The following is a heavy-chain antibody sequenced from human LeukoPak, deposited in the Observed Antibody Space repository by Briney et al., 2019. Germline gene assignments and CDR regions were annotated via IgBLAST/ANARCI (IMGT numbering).Heavy chain of an antibody. CDR1: GFTFSSYS. J-gene: IGHJ4*02. CDR2: ISSGSGYI. V-gene: IGHV3-21*04. Sequence: PGGSLRLSCAASGFTFSSYSMNWVRQAPGKGLEWVSSISSGSGYIYYADSVKGRFTISRDNSKNTLYLQMNSLRAEDTAVYYCALSESYGPFDYWGQGTLVTVSS. D-gene: IGHD5-18*01. CDR3: ALSESYGPFDY.